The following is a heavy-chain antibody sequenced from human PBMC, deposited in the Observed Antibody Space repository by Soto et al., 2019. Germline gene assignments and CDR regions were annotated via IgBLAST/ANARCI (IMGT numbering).Heavy chain of an antibody. Sequence: SETLSLTCSVSGYSMSSGYYWGWVRQAPGKGLEWLGSVYHNGIMFHNPSFQRRVTISVDTSKNQFSLNLRSVTAADTAVYYCAALWFGELAFNYWGHGILVTVSS. CDR1: GYSMSSGYY. CDR3: AALWFGELAFNY. D-gene: IGHD3-10*01. J-gene: IGHJ4*01. V-gene: IGHV4-38-2*02. CDR2: VYHNGIM.